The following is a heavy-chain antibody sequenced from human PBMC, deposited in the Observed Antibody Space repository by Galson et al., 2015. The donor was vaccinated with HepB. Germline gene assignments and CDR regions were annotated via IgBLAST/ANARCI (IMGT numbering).Heavy chain of an antibody. CDR3: AKAPAHSSSWYGY. CDR2: ISGSGGST. Sequence: SLRLSCAASGFTFSSYAMSWVRQAPGKGLEWVSAISGSGGSTYYADSVKGRFTISRDNSKNTLYLQMNSLRAEDTAVYYCAKAPAHSSSWYGYWGQGTLVTVSS. D-gene: IGHD6-13*01. V-gene: IGHV3-23*01. J-gene: IGHJ4*02. CDR1: GFTFSSYA.